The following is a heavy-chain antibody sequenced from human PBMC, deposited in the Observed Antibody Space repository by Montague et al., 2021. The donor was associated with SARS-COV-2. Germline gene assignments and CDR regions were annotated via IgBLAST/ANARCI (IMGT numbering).Heavy chain of an antibody. D-gene: IGHD1-7*01. Sequence: SETLSLTCTVSGGSISGSNYYWAWIRQPPGQGLEWIGSLYYSGSTYDNPSLKSRVSISVDTSKNQFSLKLNSVTAADTAVYYCARLLLELPGDYWGQGTLVTVSS. CDR3: ARLLLELPGDY. CDR1: GGSISGSNYY. V-gene: IGHV4-39*01. J-gene: IGHJ4*02. CDR2: LYYSGST.